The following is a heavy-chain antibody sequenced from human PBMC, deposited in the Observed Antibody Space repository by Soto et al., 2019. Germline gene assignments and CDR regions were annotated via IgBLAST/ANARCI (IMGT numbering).Heavy chain of an antibody. CDR1: GFTFGDYA. CDR3: SRSPRGRDYYFYGLDV. J-gene: IGHJ6*02. V-gene: IGHV3-49*03. Sequence: GGSLRLSCTASGFTFGDYALNWLRQVPGKGLEWVGLIRSKTHGGTTEYAASVRGRFTISRDDSQSIASLQMNDLKIEDTGVYYCSRSPRGRDYYFYGLDVWGQGTTVTVSS. D-gene: IGHD3-10*01. CDR2: IRSKTHGGTT.